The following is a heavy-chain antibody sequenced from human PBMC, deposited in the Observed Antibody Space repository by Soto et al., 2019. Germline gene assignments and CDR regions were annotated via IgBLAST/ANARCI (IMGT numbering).Heavy chain of an antibody. CDR1: GYTFTSYG. CDR2: ISAYNGNT. Sequence: QVQLVQSGAEVKKPGASVKVSCKASGYTFTSYGISWVRQAPGQGLEGMGWISAYNGNTNYAQKLQVRVTMTTDTTTSTAYMELRSLRSDDTAVYYCARDREGWGWGIDYYYYGMDVVGQGTTVTVSS. D-gene: IGHD7-27*01. V-gene: IGHV1-18*01. J-gene: IGHJ6*02. CDR3: ARDREGWGWGIDYYYYGMDV.